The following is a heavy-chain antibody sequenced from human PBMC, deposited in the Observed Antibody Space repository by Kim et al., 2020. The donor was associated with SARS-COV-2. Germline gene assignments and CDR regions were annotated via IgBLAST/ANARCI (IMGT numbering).Heavy chain of an antibody. CDR1: GGSISSYY. CDR3: ARDKSGYSSLNGMAV. V-gene: IGHV4-59*13. CDR2: IYYSGST. J-gene: IGHJ6*02. D-gene: IGHD6-13*01. Sequence: SETLSLTCTVSGGSISSYYWSWIRQPPGKGLERIGYIYYSGSTNYNPSLKSRVTISVDTSKNQFSLKLSSVTAADTAVYYCARDKSGYSSLNGMAVWGPGTTVTVSS.